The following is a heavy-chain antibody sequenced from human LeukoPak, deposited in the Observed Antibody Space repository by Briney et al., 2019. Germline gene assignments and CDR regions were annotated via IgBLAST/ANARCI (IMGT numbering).Heavy chain of an antibody. CDR2: IYHSGST. CDR3: ARANRDGYYGMDV. D-gene: IGHD5-24*01. J-gene: IGHJ6*02. V-gene: IGHV4-30-2*01. Sequence: SETLSLTCAVSGGSISSGGYSWSWIRQPPGKGLEWIGYIYHSGSTYYNPSLKSRVTISVDRSKNQFSLKLSSVTAADTAVYYCARANRDGYYGMDVWGQGTTVTVSS. CDR1: GGSISSGGYS.